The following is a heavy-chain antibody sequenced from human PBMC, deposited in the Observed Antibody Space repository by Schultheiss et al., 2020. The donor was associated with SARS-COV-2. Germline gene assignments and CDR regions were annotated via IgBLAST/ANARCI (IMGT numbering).Heavy chain of an antibody. V-gene: IGHV4-34*01. CDR1: GGSFSGYY. CDR2: INHSGST. J-gene: IGHJ4*02. CDR3: ARVPTIPATHFDY. Sequence: GSLRLSCAVSGGSFSGYYWSWIRQSPGKGLEWIREINHSGSTNYNSSLKSRVTISVDTSKNQFSLKLSSVTAADTAVYYCARVPTIPATHFDYWGQGTLVTVSS. D-gene: IGHD5-12*01.